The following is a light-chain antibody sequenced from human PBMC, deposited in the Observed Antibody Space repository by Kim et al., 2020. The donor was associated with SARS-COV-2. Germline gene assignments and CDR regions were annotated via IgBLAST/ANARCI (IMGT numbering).Light chain of an antibody. V-gene: IGKV3D-7*01. Sequence: PGATVTLFCRDSQSVSSRYLTWYQQKPGKAPRLLISDASSRDPGIAARFSRSGYGTDFTLTISRLQPEDFAVYYCLTVYNLLTFGGGTTVDI. J-gene: IGKJ4*01. CDR1: QSVSSRY. CDR3: LTVYNLLT. CDR2: DAS.